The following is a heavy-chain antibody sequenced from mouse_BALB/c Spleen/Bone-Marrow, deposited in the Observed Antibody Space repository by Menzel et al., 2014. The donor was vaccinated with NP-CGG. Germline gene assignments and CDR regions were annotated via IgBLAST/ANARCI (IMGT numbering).Heavy chain of an antibody. CDR2: INPDSSTI. V-gene: IGHV4-1*02. J-gene: IGHJ4*01. CDR3: ARLGYYGTMDY. D-gene: IGHD1-1*01. Sequence: EVKLVESGGGLVQPGGSLKLSCAASGFDSSGYWMSWVRRAPGKGLEWIGEINPDSSTINYTPSLKDKFIISRDNAKNTLYLQMSKVRSEDTARYYCARLGYYGTMDYWSQGTSVTVSS. CDR1: GFDSSGYW.